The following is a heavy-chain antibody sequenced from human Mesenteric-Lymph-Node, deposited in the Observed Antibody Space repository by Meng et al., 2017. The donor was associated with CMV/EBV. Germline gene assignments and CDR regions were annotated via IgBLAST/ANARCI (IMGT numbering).Heavy chain of an antibody. Sequence: ASVKVSCKASGYTFTSYYMHWVRQAPGQGLEWMGIINPSGGSTSYAQKFQGRVTMTRDTSASTVSMDLSSLRLDDTAVYYCARSSPGSWFDPWGQGTLVTVSS. CDR2: INPSGGST. CDR3: ARSSPGSWFDP. J-gene: IGHJ5*02. CDR1: GYTFTSYY. V-gene: IGHV1-46*01.